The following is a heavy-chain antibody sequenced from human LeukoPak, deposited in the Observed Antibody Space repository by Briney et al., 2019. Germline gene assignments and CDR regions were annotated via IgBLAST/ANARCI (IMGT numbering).Heavy chain of an antibody. D-gene: IGHD3-3*01. CDR3: ARDSAISGFDP. V-gene: IGHV4-59*01. CDR1: GGSISSYY. CDR2: IYYSGST. Sequence: SETLSLTCTVSGGSISSYYWSWIRQPPGKGLEWIGYIYYSGSTNYDPSLKSRVTISVDTSKNQFSLKLSSVTAADTAVYYCARDSAISGFDPWGQGTLVTVSS. J-gene: IGHJ5*02.